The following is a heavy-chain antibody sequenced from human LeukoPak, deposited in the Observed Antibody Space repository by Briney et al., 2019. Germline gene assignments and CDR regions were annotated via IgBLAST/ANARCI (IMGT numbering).Heavy chain of an antibody. CDR3: GTWIVGSGF. V-gene: IGHV3-23*01. Sequence: GGSLRLSCAASGFTFSSYAMSWARQAPGKGLEWVSAISGSGGSTYYADSVKGRFTISRDNSKNTLFLQMNGLRTDDTAMYYCGTWIVGSGFWGQGTLVTVSS. J-gene: IGHJ4*02. D-gene: IGHD1-26*01. CDR1: GFTFSSYA. CDR2: ISGSGGST.